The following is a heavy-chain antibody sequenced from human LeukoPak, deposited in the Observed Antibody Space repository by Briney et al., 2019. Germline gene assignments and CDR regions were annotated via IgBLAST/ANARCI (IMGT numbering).Heavy chain of an antibody. CDR3: ARAGGYYFDY. CDR2: IFSST. CDR1: GFTVSSNS. D-gene: IGHD3-10*01. Sequence: GGSLRLSCTVSGFTVSSNSMSWVRQAPGKGLEWVSFIFSSTHYSDSVKGRFTISRDNSKNTLYLQMNSLRVEDTAVYYCARAGGYYFDYWGQGTLVTVSS. J-gene: IGHJ4*02. V-gene: IGHV3-53*01.